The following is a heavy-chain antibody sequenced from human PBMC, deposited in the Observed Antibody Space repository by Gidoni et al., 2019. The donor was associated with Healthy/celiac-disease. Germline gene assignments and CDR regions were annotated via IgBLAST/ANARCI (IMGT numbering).Heavy chain of an antibody. CDR2: ITAYNGNT. V-gene: IGHV1-18*01. D-gene: IGHD3-10*01. J-gene: IGHJ4*02. CDR3: ARDHCGSGSGTVDY. Sequence: QVHLVQSGAEVKKPGASVKVSCTASGYTFTSYGISWVRQAPGQGLEWMGWITAYNGNTNYAQKLQGRVTMTTDTSTSTAYMELRSLRSDDTAVYYCARDHCGSGSGTVDYWGQGTLVTVSS. CDR1: GYTFTSYG.